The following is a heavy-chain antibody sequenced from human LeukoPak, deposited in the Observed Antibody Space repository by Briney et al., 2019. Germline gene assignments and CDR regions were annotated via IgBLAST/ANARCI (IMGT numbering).Heavy chain of an antibody. CDR3: AREADCTDGSCYRRAFDI. J-gene: IGHJ3*02. CDR2: IWYDGGNR. D-gene: IGHD2-15*01. V-gene: IGHV3-33*01. Sequence: QPGGSLRLSCAASGFNFINYAMHWVRQAPGKGLEWVAVIWYDGGNRYYADSVKGRFTISRDTSEDTLFLQMNSLRAEDTAVYYCAREADCTDGSCYRRAFDIWGQGTMITVSS. CDR1: GFNFINYA.